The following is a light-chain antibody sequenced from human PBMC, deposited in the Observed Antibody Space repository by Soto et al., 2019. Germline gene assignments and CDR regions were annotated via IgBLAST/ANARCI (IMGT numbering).Light chain of an antibody. CDR3: QQYGSSPGT. J-gene: IGKJ1*01. V-gene: IGKV1-5*03. CDR1: QSISSY. CDR2: KAS. Sequence: DIQMTQSPSTLSASVGDRVTITCRASQSISSYLNWYQQKPGRAPEVLIYKASTLESGVPSRFSGNGSGTDFTLTISRLEPEDFAVYYCQQYGSSPGTFGQGTKVDI.